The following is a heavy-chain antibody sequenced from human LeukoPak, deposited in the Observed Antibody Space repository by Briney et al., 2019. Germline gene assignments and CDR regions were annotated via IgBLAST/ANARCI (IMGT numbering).Heavy chain of an antibody. V-gene: IGHV4-59*08. CDR1: GDSITSDY. Sequence: AETLSLTCIVSGDSITSDYWSWVRQSPGKGLEWLGYINYSGNSEYTPSLTSRVTISVDRSKKQVSLKMTSVTAADTAVYYCARLDCISNTCYNYWAPGALVTVSS. CDR3: ARLDCISNTCYNY. J-gene: IGHJ4*02. D-gene: IGHD2-21*01. CDR2: INYSGNS.